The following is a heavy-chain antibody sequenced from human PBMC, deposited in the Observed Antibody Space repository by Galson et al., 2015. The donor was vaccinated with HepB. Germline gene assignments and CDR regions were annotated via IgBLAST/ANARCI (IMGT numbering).Heavy chain of an antibody. CDR2: IGGGGDT. J-gene: IGHJ3*02. V-gene: IGHV3-23*01. CDR1: GFTFSSYA. D-gene: IGHD3-22*01. CDR3: ARQGTVYGSSNYYYGAFDI. Sequence: SLRLSCAASGFTFSSYAMAWVRQAPGQGLEWVSTIGGGGDTYYIDSVKGRFTISRDNYKSTLYLQMNSLRVGDTAVYYCARQGTVYGSSNYYYGAFDIWGQGTMVTVSS.